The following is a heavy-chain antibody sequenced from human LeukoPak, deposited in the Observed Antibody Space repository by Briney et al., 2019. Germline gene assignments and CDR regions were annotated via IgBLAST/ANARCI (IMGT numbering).Heavy chain of an antibody. CDR3: ARGLSGAWLVPFDY. D-gene: IGHD6-19*01. CDR1: GGSFSGYY. V-gene: IGHV4-34*01. CDR2: IDHSGST. Sequence: SETLSLTCAVYGGSFSGYYWSWIRQPPGKGLEWIGEIDHSGSTNYNPSLKSRVTISVDTSKNQFSLKLSSVTAADTAVYYCARGLSGAWLVPFDYRGQGTLVTVSS. J-gene: IGHJ4*02.